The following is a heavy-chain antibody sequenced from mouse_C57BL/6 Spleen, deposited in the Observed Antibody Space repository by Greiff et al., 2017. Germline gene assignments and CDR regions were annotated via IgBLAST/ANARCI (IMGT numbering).Heavy chain of an antibody. D-gene: IGHD1-1*02. CDR2: IWSGGST. CDR1: GSSLFSYG. CDR3: ARNWGSHYYAMDY. V-gene: IGHV2-2*01. Sequence: QVQLQQSGPGLVQPSPSLSITCTVSGSSLFSYGVHWVRQSPGKGLEWLGVIWSGGSTDYNAAFISRLSITKDNSKSQVFFKMNSLQADDTAIYYCARNWGSHYYAMDYWGQGTSVTVSS. J-gene: IGHJ4*01.